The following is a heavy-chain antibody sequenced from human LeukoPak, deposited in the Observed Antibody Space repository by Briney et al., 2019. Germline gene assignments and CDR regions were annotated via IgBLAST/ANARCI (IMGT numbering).Heavy chain of an antibody. CDR1: GFTFENYA. Sequence: PGRSLRLSCAASGFTFENYAMHWVRQAPGKGLEWLSIISWNSGYIGYADSVKGRFTISRDNAKKSLDLQMNSLRAEDTAFYYCAKVRGTYSSGYFFDYWGQGTLVTVSS. J-gene: IGHJ4*02. V-gene: IGHV3-9*01. D-gene: IGHD6-19*01. CDR2: ISWNSGYI. CDR3: AKVRGTYSSGYFFDY.